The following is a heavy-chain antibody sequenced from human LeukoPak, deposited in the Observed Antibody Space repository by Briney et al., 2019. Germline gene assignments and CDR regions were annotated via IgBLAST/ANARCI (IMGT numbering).Heavy chain of an antibody. CDR2: ISSTGSYI. J-gene: IGHJ5*02. D-gene: IGHD1-1*01. CDR1: GFNLNSYM. CDR3: TRVAQSGPTGWFDP. Sequence: GGSLRLSCSASGFNLNSYMLNWVRQAPGKGLEWVSSISSTGSYIYYADSVKGRFTISRDNPGNVVYLQMDSLRAEDTAVYYCTRVAQSGPTGWFDPWGQGTLVTVSS. V-gene: IGHV3-21*01.